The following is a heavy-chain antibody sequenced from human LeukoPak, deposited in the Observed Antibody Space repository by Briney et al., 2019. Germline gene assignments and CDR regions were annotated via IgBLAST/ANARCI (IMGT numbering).Heavy chain of an antibody. Sequence: GASLRLSCAASGSTFSSYAMSWVRQAPGKGLEWVSAISGSGGSTYYADSVKGRFTISRDNSKNTLYLQMNSLRAEDTAVYYCANLWAVAGSEDDAFDIWGQGTMVTVSS. V-gene: IGHV3-23*01. D-gene: IGHD6-19*01. CDR1: GSTFSSYA. J-gene: IGHJ3*02. CDR3: ANLWAVAGSEDDAFDI. CDR2: ISGSGGST.